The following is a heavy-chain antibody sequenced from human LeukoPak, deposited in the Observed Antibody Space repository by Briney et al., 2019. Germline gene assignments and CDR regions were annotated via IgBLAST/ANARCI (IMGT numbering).Heavy chain of an antibody. D-gene: IGHD3-22*01. Sequence: ASVKVSCKASGYTFSDYYLHWVRQAPGQGLEWMGWMNQNSGGTNYAQKFQGRITMTGDTSTAYLELGRLRSDDTAVYYCARDLGSTIIVGGDAFDLWGQGTMVTVSS. CDR3: ARDLGSTIIVGGDAFDL. V-gene: IGHV1-2*02. CDR2: MNQNSGGT. CDR1: GYTFSDYY. J-gene: IGHJ3*01.